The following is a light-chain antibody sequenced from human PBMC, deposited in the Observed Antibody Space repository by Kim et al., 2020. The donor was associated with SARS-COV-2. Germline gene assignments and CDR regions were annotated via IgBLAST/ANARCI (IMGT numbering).Light chain of an antibody. Sequence: QGQTARITCSGDALPKQYAYWFQQKPGQAPVVVIFEDTERPSGIPERFSGSTSGTTVTLTISGVQAEDEADYYCQSADSSDTFWVFGGGTQLTVL. J-gene: IGLJ3*02. CDR1: ALPKQY. CDR3: QSADSSDTFWV. CDR2: EDT. V-gene: IGLV3-25*03.